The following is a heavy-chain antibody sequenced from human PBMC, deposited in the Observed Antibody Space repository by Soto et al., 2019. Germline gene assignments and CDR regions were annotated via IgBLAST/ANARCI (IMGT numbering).Heavy chain of an antibody. CDR1: GFTFSGYA. CDR3: AKDRIAVAGPFDY. V-gene: IGHV3-30*18. CDR2: ISYDGSNK. J-gene: IGHJ4*02. D-gene: IGHD6-19*01. Sequence: VGALRPPCAPPGFTFSGYARHWVRQAPGKGLEWVAVISYDGSNKYYADSVKGRFTISRDNSKNTLYLQMNSLRAEDTAVYYCAKDRIAVAGPFDYWGQGTLVTVSS.